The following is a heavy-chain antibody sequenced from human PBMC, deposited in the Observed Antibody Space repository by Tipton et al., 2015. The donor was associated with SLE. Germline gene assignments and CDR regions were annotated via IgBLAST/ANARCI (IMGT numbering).Heavy chain of an antibody. V-gene: IGHV4-61*09. CDR1: CESISSGSHF. J-gene: IGHJ4*02. D-gene: IGHD6-6*01. Sequence: LRLSCTVSCESISSGSHFWTWIRQPAGKGLEWIGYFHHSGSTNYNPARQSRVTISVDTSKNQFSLKLSSVTAADTAGYYCARSGHLIGSSSLFDYWGQGTLVTVSS. CDR3: ARSGHLIGSSSLFDY. CDR2: FHHSGST.